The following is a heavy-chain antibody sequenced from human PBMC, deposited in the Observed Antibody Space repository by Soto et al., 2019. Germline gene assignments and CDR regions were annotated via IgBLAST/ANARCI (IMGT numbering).Heavy chain of an antibody. J-gene: IGHJ6*02. CDR3: ARGPTGYRSRLYYYYYYGMDV. D-gene: IGHD6-13*01. CDR1: GGSISSGRYY. Sequence: SETLSLTCTVSGGSISSGRYYWSWIRQHPGKGLEWIGYIYYSGSTYYNPSPKSRVTISVDTSKNQFSLKLSSVTAADTSVYYCARGPTGYRSRLYYYYYYGMDVWGHGTTVTSSS. CDR2: IYYSGST. V-gene: IGHV4-31*03.